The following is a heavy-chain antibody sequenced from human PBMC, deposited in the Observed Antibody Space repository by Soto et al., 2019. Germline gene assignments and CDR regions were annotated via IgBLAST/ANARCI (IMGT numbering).Heavy chain of an antibody. V-gene: IGHV3-30*03. J-gene: IGHJ5*02. Sequence: LRLSCAASGFTFSSYGMHWVRQAPGKGLEWVAAISYDGSNKYYADSVKGRFTISRDNSKNTLYLQMNSLRAEDTAVYYCAPPADLGWFDPWGQGTLVTVSS. CDR1: GFTFSSYG. CDR3: APPADLGWFDP. CDR2: ISYDGSNK.